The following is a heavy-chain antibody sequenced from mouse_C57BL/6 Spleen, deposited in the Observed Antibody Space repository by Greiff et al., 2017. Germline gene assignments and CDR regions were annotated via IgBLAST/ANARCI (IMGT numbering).Heavy chain of an antibody. Sequence: VKLQQPGAELVRPGSSVKLSCKASGYTFTSYWMHWVKQRPIQGLEWIGNIDPSDSETHYNQKFKDKATLTVDKSSSTAYMQLSSLTSEDSAVYYCARGGAAQATFDYWGQGTTLTVSS. CDR1: GYTFTSYW. CDR2: IDPSDSET. CDR3: ARGGAAQATFDY. J-gene: IGHJ2*01. D-gene: IGHD3-2*02. V-gene: IGHV1-52*01.